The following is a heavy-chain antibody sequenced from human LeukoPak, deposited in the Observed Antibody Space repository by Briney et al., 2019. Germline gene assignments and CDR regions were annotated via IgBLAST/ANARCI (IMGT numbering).Heavy chain of an antibody. V-gene: IGHV4-34*01. CDR2: INHSGGT. CDR3: ATFTDYSNYVPY. J-gene: IGHJ4*02. Sequence: SETLSLTCAVYGGSFSGYYWSWIRQPPGKGLEWIGEINHSGGTNYNPSLKSRVTISVDTSKNQFSLRLSSVTAADTAVYYCATFTDYSNYVPYWGRGTLVTVSS. D-gene: IGHD4-11*01. CDR1: GGSFSGYY.